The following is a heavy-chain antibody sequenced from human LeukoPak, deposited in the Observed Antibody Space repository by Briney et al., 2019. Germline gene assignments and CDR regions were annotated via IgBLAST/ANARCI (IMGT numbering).Heavy chain of an antibody. V-gene: IGHV3-30*03. CDR1: GFTFSSYG. J-gene: IGHJ4*02. Sequence: PGGSLRLSCAASGFTFSSYGMHWVRQAPGKGLEWVAVISYDGSNKYYADAVKGRFTISRDNSKNTLYLQMNSLRAEDTAVYYCATPKGDSSGWIYFDYWGQGTLVTVSS. CDR2: ISYDGSNK. D-gene: IGHD6-19*01. CDR3: ATPKGDSSGWIYFDY.